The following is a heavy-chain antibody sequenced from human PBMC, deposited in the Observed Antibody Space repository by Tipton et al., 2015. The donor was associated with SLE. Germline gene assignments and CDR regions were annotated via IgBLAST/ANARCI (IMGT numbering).Heavy chain of an antibody. Sequence: TLSLTCTVSGGSISSYYWSWIRQPPGKGLEWIGYIYYSGTTHYNPSLKSRVTMSQDTSKNQFSLKLPSVTAADTAVYFCARGCSSTTCEPFDYFGLDVWGQGTTVTVSS. J-gene: IGHJ6*02. V-gene: IGHV4-59*12. CDR3: ARGCSSTTCEPFDYFGLDV. CDR1: GGSISSYY. D-gene: IGHD2-2*01. CDR2: IYYSGTT.